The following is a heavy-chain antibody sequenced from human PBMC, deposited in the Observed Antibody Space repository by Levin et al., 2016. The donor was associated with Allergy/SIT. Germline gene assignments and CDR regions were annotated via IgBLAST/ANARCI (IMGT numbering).Heavy chain of an antibody. D-gene: IGHD3-10*01. J-gene: IGHJ6*02. Sequence: WIRQPPGKGLEWVSVIYSGGSTDYADSAKGRFTISRDNSKNTLYLQMNSLRAEDTAVYYCARDYDYGSGIYGMDVWGQGTTVTVSS. CDR3: ARDYDYGSGIYGMDV. V-gene: IGHV3-53*01. CDR2: IYSGGST.